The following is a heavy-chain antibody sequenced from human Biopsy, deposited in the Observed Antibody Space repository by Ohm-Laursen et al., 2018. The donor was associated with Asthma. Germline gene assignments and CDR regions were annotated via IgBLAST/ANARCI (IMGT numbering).Heavy chain of an antibody. Sequence: SLRLSCAAFGFTLSDYYMTWIRQAPGKGLEWVSYIDKSSNSIYYGDSVKGRFTISRDNAKNLLYLQMNSLRADDTAVYFCARLAYYDRSGTHYFDHWGQGNLVTVSS. D-gene: IGHD3-22*01. CDR1: GFTLSDYY. CDR3: ARLAYYDRSGTHYFDH. V-gene: IGHV3-11*01. J-gene: IGHJ4*02. CDR2: IDKSSNSI.